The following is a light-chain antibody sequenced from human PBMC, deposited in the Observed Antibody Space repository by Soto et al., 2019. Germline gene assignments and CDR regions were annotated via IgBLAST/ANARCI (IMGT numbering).Light chain of an antibody. V-gene: IGKV3-11*01. CDR1: QSVSSY. CDR2: DAS. Sequence: EIVLTHSPATLSLSPWERATLSCWASQSVSSYLAWYQQKHGQAPRLLIYDASNRATGIPARFSGSGSGTDFTLTISSLEPEDFAVYYCQQRSNWPPITFGHGTRLEIK. CDR3: QQRSNWPPIT. J-gene: IGKJ5*01.